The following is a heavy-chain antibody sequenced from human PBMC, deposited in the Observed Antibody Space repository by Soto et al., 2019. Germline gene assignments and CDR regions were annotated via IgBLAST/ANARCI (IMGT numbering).Heavy chain of an antibody. D-gene: IGHD6-13*01. J-gene: IGHJ4*02. CDR2: ISYDGSNK. CDR1: GFTFSSYG. CDR3: AKGGEIDSSSSHGYYFDY. Sequence: GGSLRLSCAASGFTFSSYGMHWVRQAPGKGLEWVAVISYDGSNKYYADSVKGRFTISRDNSKNTLYLQMNSLRAEDTAVYYCAKGGEIDSSSSHGYYFDYWGQGTLVTVSS. V-gene: IGHV3-30*18.